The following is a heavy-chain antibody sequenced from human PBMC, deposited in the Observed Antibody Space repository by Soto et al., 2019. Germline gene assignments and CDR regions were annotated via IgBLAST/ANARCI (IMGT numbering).Heavy chain of an antibody. V-gene: IGHV3-23*01. Sequence: EVHLLESGGGFVQPGGSLRLSCAASGFTFSSYAMIWIRQVPGKGLEWVSGIYGSGGGIHYADSVKGRFTISRDNSAYSVYLQMNNLRVEDTAVYYCAKDVVSRDGVWLAHDWGQGTVVTVSS. D-gene: IGHD5-12*01. CDR1: GFTFSSYA. CDR3: AKDVVSRDGVWLAHD. J-gene: IGHJ4*02. CDR2: IYGSGGGI.